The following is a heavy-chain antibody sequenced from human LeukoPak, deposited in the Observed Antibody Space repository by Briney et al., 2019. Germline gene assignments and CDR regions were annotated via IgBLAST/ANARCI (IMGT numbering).Heavy chain of an antibody. J-gene: IGHJ5*02. V-gene: IGHV1-24*01. CDR3: ATVLHSSRRGLVFDP. Sequence: ASVNVSCKVSEYSLTELSMHWVRQAPGKGLEWMGGFDPEDGETIYAQKFQGRVTMTEDTSTDTAYIELSSLRSEDTAVYYCATVLHSSRRGLVFDPWGQGTLVTVSS. CDR1: EYSLTELS. CDR2: FDPEDGET. D-gene: IGHD6-13*01.